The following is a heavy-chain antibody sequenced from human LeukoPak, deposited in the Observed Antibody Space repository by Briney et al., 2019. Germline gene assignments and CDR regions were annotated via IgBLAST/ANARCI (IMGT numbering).Heavy chain of an antibody. CDR1: GDSISSYF. D-gene: IGHD6-13*01. CDR2: ISYSGST. Sequence: SETLSLTCSVSGDSISSYFWSWIRQPPGKGLEWIGYISYSGSTNYNPSLKSRVTISVETSKNQFSLKLSPVTAADTAVYYCARGSSNWYSYYFDYWGQGTLVTVSS. V-gene: IGHV4-59*01. CDR3: ARGSSNWYSYYFDY. J-gene: IGHJ4*02.